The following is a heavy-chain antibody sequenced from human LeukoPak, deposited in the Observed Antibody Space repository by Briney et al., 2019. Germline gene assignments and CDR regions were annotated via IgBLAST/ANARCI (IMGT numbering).Heavy chain of an antibody. J-gene: IGHJ4*02. CDR3: AREGIVVVPAEYFDY. Sequence: SVKVSCKASGGTFSSYAISWVRQAPGQGLEWMGGIIPIFGTANYAQKFQGRVTITADKSTSTAYMELSSLRSEDTAVYYCAREGIVVVPAEYFDYWGQGTLVTVSS. D-gene: IGHD2-2*01. V-gene: IGHV1-69*06. CDR2: IIPIFGTA. CDR1: GGTFSSYA.